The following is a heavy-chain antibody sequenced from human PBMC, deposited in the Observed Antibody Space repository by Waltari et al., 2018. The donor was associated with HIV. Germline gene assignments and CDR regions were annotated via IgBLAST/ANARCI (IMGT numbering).Heavy chain of an antibody. D-gene: IGHD2-15*01. CDR3: ARERYCSGGSCPFDY. V-gene: IGHV4-39*07. CDR2: IYYSGST. J-gene: IGHJ4*02. Sequence: QLQLQESGPGLVKPSETLSLTCTVSGGSISSSSYYWGWNRQPPGKGLEWIGSIYYSGSTYYNPSLKSRVTISVDTSKNQFSLKLSSVTAADTAVYYCARERYCSGGSCPFDYWGQGTLVTVSS. CDR1: GGSISSSSYY.